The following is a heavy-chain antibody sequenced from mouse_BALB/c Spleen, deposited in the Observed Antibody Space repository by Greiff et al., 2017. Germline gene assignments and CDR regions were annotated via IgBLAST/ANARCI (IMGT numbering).Heavy chain of an antibody. J-gene: IGHJ4*01. CDR3: ARQEGLQGMDY. Sequence: EVKLVESGGGLVKPGGSLKLSCAASGFTFSSYAMSWVRQTPEKRLEWVATISSGGSYTYYPDSVKGRFTISRDNAKNTLYLQMSSLRSEDTAMYYCARQEGLQGMDYWGQGTSVTVSS. CDR1: GFTFSSYA. D-gene: IGHD2-4*01. CDR2: ISSGGSYT. V-gene: IGHV5-9-3*01.